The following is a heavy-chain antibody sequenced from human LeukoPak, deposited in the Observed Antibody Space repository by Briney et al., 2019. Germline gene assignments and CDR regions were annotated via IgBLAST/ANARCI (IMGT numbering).Heavy chain of an antibody. CDR1: GFTFSSYS. V-gene: IGHV3-21*01. D-gene: IGHD3-3*01. CDR3: ARDEDDFWSGYYPYFDY. J-gene: IGHJ4*02. Sequence: PGGSLRLSCAASGFTFSSYSMNWVRQAPGKGLEWVSSISSSSSYIYYADSMKGRFTISRDNAKNSLYLQMNSLRAEDTAVYYCARDEDDFWSGYYPYFDYWGQGTLVTVSS. CDR2: ISSSSSYI.